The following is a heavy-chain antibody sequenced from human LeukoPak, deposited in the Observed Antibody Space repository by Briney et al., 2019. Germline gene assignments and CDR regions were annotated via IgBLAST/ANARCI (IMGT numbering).Heavy chain of an antibody. D-gene: IGHD6-19*01. V-gene: IGHV3-7*03. CDR1: GFNFRDHW. J-gene: IGHJ4*02. CDR3: VKNNGWFHLAQ. Sequence: GGSLRLSCAASGFNFRDHWMDWVRQAPGKGLEWVGHIKTDGSETYYLDSLRGRFSISRDNTNNGLYLQMNSLRVEDTAVYYCVKNNGWFHLAQWGQGTLVTVSS. CDR2: IKTDGSET.